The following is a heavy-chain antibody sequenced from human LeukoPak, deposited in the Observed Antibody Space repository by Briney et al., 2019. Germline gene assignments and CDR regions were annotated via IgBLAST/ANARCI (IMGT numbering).Heavy chain of an antibody. J-gene: IGHJ5*02. Sequence: GASVKVSCKASGYTFTSYGISWVRQAPGQGLEWMGWISAYNGNTNYAQKLQGRVTMTTDTSTSTAYMELRSLRSDDTAVYYCARDFLWAGWYQLPLLWFDPWGQGTLVTVSS. D-gene: IGHD2-2*01. CDR1: GYTFTSYG. CDR3: ARDFLWAGWYQLPLLWFDP. CDR2: ISAYNGNT. V-gene: IGHV1-18*01.